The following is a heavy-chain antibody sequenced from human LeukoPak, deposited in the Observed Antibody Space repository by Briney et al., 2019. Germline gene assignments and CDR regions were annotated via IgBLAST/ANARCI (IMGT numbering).Heavy chain of an antibody. Sequence: GGSLRLSCAASGFTFSSYAMSWVRQAPGKGLVWVSRINSDGSTTSHADSVKGRFTISRDNAKNTLYLQMDSLRAEDTAVYFCARGVHYGSDYWGQGTLVTVSS. CDR3: ARGVHYGSDY. J-gene: IGHJ4*02. D-gene: IGHD4-17*01. V-gene: IGHV3-74*01. CDR2: INSDGSTT. CDR1: GFTFSSYA.